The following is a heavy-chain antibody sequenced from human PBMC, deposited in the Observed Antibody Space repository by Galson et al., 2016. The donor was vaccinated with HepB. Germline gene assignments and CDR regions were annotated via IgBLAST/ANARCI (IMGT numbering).Heavy chain of an antibody. V-gene: IGHV4-59*08. J-gene: IGHJ3*02. Sequence: SETLSLTCTVSGGSISGYYWSWIRQPPGKGLEWIGNTFYSGTTNYNPSLKSRVTISVDTSKSQFSLKLSSVTAADTAIYYCARHGYYSYAAFDIWGQGTMVTVSS. CDR3: ARHGYYSYAAFDI. CDR2: TFYSGTT. D-gene: IGHD3-22*01. CDR1: GGSISGYY.